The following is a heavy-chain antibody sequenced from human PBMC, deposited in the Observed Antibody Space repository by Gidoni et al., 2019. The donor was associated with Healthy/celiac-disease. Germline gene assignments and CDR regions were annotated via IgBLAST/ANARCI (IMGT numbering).Heavy chain of an antibody. CDR3: ARDSATVTSWGAFDI. Sequence: EVQLVESGGGVVQPGGSLRLSCAASGFTFSSYWMSWVRQAPGKGLEWVANIKQDGSEKYYVDSVKGRFTISRDNAKNSLYLQMNSLRAEDTAVYYCARDSATVTSWGAFDIWGQGTMVTVSS. J-gene: IGHJ3*02. CDR1: GFTFSSYW. CDR2: IKQDGSEK. V-gene: IGHV3-7*01. D-gene: IGHD4-4*01.